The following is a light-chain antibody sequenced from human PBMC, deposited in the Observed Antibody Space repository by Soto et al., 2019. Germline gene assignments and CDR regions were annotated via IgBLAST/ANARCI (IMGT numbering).Light chain of an antibody. J-gene: IGLJ2*01. Sequence: QSVLTQPPSVSGAPGQRVTISCTGSSSIIGAGYDVHWYQQLPGTAPKLLIYGNSNRPSGVPDRFSGSKSGTSASLAITGLQAEDEADYYCQSYDSSLSAHVVFGGGTQLTVL. CDR1: SSIIGAGYD. CDR2: GNS. CDR3: QSYDSSLSAHVV. V-gene: IGLV1-40*01.